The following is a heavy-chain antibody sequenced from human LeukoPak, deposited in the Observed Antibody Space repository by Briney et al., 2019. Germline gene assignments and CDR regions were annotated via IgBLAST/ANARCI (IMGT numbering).Heavy chain of an antibody. J-gene: IGHJ4*02. Sequence: GGSLRLSCAASGFTFSSYAMSWVRQAPGKGLEWVSAMSGSGGTTYYADSVKGRFAISRDNSRNTLYLQMSSLRTEDTALYYCAKVQQLATIYYFDYWGQGSLVTVSS. V-gene: IGHV3-23*01. CDR2: MSGSGGTT. CDR3: AKVQQLATIYYFDY. D-gene: IGHD6-13*01. CDR1: GFTFSSYA.